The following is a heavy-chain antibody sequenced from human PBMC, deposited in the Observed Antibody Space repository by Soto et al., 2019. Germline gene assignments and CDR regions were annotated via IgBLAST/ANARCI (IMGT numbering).Heavy chain of an antibody. D-gene: IGHD1-26*01. J-gene: IGHJ4*02. Sequence: LSLTCTVSSGSISSGGYYWSWIRQHPGKGLEWIGYIYYSGSTYYNPSLKSRVTMSVDTSKNQFSLKLSSATAADTAVYYCARAELVGATDYWGQGTLVTVSS. CDR2: IYYSGST. CDR1: SGSISSGGYY. V-gene: IGHV4-31*03. CDR3: ARAELVGATDY.